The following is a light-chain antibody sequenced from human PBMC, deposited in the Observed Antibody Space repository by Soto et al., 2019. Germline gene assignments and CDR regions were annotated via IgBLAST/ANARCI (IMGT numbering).Light chain of an antibody. CDR1: SSDVGGYNY. Sequence: QSALTQPASVSGSPGQSITISCTGTSSDVGGYNYVSWYQQHPGKAPKLLIYEVSNRPSRVSNRFSGSKSGNTASLTISGLQAEDEADYYCSSYTTSPTVVFGGGTKVTVL. CDR2: EVS. V-gene: IGLV2-14*01. J-gene: IGLJ2*01. CDR3: SSYTTSPTVV.